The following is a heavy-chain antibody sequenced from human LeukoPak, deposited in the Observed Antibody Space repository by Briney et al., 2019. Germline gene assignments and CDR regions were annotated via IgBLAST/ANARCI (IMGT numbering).Heavy chain of an antibody. CDR1: GFTFSSYA. CDR3: AKGVLRFLNYFDY. J-gene: IGHJ4*02. CDR2: ISGSGGST. Sequence: PGGSLRLSCAASGFTFSSYAISWVRQAPGKGLEWVSAISGSGGSTYYADSVKGRFTISRDNSKNTLYLQMNSLRAEDTAVYYCAKGVLRFLNYFDYWGQGTLVTVSS. D-gene: IGHD3-3*01. V-gene: IGHV3-23*01.